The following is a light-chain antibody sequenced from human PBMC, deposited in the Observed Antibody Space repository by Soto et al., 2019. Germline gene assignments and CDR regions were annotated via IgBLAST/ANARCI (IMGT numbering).Light chain of an antibody. CDR1: QSISSW. V-gene: IGKV1-5*01. J-gene: IGKJ1*01. Sequence: DIQMTQSPSTLSATAGDRATITSRASQSISSWLAWYQQRPGKAPKLLIYDVSSLQSGVPSRFRGSGSGTEFTLTISSLQHDDFATYYCQHYKMYSPWTFGQGTKVDIK. CDR3: QHYKMYSPWT. CDR2: DVS.